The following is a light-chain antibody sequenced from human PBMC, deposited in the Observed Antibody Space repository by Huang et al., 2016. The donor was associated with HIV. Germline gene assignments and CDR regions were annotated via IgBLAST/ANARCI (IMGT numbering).Light chain of an antibody. CDR2: GAS. CDR3: QQYGRSVWT. Sequence: EIVLTQSPGTLSLSPGARATLSCRASQRVSSSYVAWYQQKPGQAPRLLIYGASSRATGIPDRFSGSGSGTDFTLTISRLEPEDFAVYYCQQYGRSVWTFGQGTKVEIK. CDR1: QRVSSSY. V-gene: IGKV3-20*01. J-gene: IGKJ1*01.